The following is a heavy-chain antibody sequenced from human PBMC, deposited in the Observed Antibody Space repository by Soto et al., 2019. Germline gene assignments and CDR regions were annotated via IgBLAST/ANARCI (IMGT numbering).Heavy chain of an antibody. CDR1: GFTVSAYA. V-gene: IGHV3-23*01. CDR2: ISGSGDSK. Sequence: PGGSLRLSCAASGFTVSAYALSWVRQAPGKVLEWVSVISGSGDSKYYGDSVKGRFTISRDNPESTLYLKMNTLRAEDTAVYYCALGLAAPYYYSMDVWGQGTTVTVS. J-gene: IGHJ6*02. D-gene: IGHD6-25*01. CDR3: ALGLAAPYYYSMDV.